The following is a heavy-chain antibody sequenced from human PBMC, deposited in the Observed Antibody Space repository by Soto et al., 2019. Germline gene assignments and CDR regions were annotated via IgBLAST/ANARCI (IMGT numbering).Heavy chain of an antibody. Sequence: EVQLVETGGGLTQPGGSLRLSCAASGFTVSSNYMSWVRKAPGKGLEWVSVIYSGGSTYYADSVKGRFTISRDNSKNTLYLQMNSLRAEDTAVYYCATSYYYDHVQHWGQGTLVTVSS. D-gene: IGHD3-22*01. CDR3: ATSYYYDHVQH. CDR2: IYSGGST. CDR1: GFTVSSNY. J-gene: IGHJ1*01. V-gene: IGHV3-53*02.